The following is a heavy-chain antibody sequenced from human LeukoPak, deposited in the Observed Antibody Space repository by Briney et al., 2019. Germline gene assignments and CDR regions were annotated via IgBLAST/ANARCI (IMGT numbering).Heavy chain of an antibody. Sequence: PGGSPRLSCAASGFTFSSYAMSWVRQAPGKGLEWVSAISGSGGSTYYADSVKGRFTISRDNSKNTLYLQMNSLRAEDTAVYYCAKDSILLWFGELGRAPFDYWGQGTLVTVSS. D-gene: IGHD3-10*01. CDR1: GFTFSSYA. CDR2: ISGSGGST. J-gene: IGHJ4*02. V-gene: IGHV3-23*01. CDR3: AKDSILLWFGELGRAPFDY.